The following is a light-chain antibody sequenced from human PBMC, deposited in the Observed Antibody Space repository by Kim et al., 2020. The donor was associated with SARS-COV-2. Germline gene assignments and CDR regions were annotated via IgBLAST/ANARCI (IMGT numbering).Light chain of an antibody. V-gene: IGLV1-40*01. CDR2: SND. Sequence: GVTISCYGTGSNSGSDYVVHWYHQLPGAAPKVVIYSNDKRPSGVPDRFSGSQSGPSASLAITGLQPDDEGYYYCQSYDSNLRGAVFGGGTRLTVL. CDR3: QSYDSNLRGAV. CDR1: GSNSGSDYV. J-gene: IGLJ3*02.